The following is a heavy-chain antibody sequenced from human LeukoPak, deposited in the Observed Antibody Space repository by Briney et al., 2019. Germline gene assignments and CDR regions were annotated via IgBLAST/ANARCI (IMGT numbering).Heavy chain of an antibody. CDR1: GFAVSNNY. D-gene: IGHD2-15*01. CDR2: IYSDGSP. Sequence: PGGSLRLSCAASGFAVSNNYMSWVRQAPGKGLEWVSVIYSDGSPYYADSVRGRFTISRDNSKNTLYLQMNSLRAEDTAVYYCARQGYCSGGSCYTDDYFDYWGQGTLVTVSS. V-gene: IGHV3-66*04. CDR3: ARQGYCSGGSCYTDDYFDY. J-gene: IGHJ4*02.